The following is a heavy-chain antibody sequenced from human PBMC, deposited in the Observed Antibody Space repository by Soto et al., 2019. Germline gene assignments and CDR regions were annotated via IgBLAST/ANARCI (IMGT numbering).Heavy chain of an antibody. CDR3: VRDLSYAFDY. CDR2: IRIDSNHI. D-gene: IGHD1-26*01. V-gene: IGHV3-48*02. J-gene: IGHJ4*02. CDR1: GFIFTSYS. Sequence: EVQLVESGGGLVQPGGSLRLSCAASGFIFTSYSMNWVRQSPGKGLEWLSYIRIDSNHIGYAASVRGRFTISSDIAKKSLYIPMNSLRDEDTAVYYCVRDLSYAFDYWGQGTRVTVS.